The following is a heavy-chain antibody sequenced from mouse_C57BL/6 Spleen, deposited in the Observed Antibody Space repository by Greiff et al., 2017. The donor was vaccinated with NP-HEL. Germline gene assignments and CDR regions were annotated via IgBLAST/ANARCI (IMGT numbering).Heavy chain of an antibody. CDR1: GFSLTSYG. J-gene: IGHJ2*01. Sequence: QVQLKESGPGLVAPSQSLSITCTASGFSLTSYGVHWVRQPPGKGLEWLVVIWRDGSTTYNSALKSRLNISKDNSKSQVFLKLNRLPTDDTAMYYCARHDWDEEFDYWGQGTTLTVSS. CDR3: ARHDWDEEFDY. CDR2: IWRDGST. D-gene: IGHD4-1*01. V-gene: IGHV2-6-1*01.